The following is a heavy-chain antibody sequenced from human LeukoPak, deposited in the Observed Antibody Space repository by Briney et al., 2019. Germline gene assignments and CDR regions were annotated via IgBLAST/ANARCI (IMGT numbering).Heavy chain of an antibody. CDR3: AKDAVYDSPEGYFDY. D-gene: IGHD3-22*01. Sequence: GGSLRLSCAASGFTFSSYAMHWVRQAPGKGLEWVAVISYDGSNKYYADSVKGRFTISRDNSKNTLYLQMNSLRAEDTAVYYCAKDAVYDSPEGYFDYWAREPWSPSPQ. J-gene: IGHJ4*02. CDR2: ISYDGSNK. CDR1: GFTFSSYA. V-gene: IGHV3-30-3*01.